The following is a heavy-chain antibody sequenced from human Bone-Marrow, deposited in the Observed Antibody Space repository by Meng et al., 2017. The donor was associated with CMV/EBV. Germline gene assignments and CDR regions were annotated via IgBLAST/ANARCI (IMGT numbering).Heavy chain of an antibody. CDR3: AREIHPAYYYYGMDV. Sequence: ASVKVSCKASGYTFTSYYMHWVRQAPGQGLEWMGIINPSGGSTSYAQKFQGRVTMTRDTSTSTVYMELSSLRSEDTAVYYCAREIHPAYYYYGMDVWGQGTTVTGSS. V-gene: IGHV1-46*01. CDR1: GYTFTSYY. CDR2: INPSGGST. J-gene: IGHJ6*01.